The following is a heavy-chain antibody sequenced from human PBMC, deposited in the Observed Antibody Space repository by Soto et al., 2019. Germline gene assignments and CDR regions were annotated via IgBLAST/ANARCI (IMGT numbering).Heavy chain of an antibody. CDR3: LTGQVVWTY. V-gene: IGHV3-74*01. Sequence: VGSLRLSCAASGFTFSPFWMHWVRQAPGKGLVWVSHINSDGSTIVYADSVKGRFTISRDNSKKMLYLQMNSLRAEDTAVYYCLTGQVVWTYWGQGTLVTVSS. CDR2: INSDGSTI. CDR1: GFTFSPFW. J-gene: IGHJ4*02. D-gene: IGHD1-1*01.